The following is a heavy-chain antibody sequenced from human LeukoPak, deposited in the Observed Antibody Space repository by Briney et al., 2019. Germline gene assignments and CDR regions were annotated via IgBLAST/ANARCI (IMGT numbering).Heavy chain of an antibody. D-gene: IGHD4-17*01. J-gene: IGHJ4*02. CDR1: GFTFSNAW. V-gene: IGHV3-15*01. Sequence: GGSLRLSCAASGFTFSNAWMSWVRQAPEKGLEWVGRIKSKTDGGTTDNAAPVKGRFTISRDDSKNTLYLQMNSLKTEDTAVYYCTTTSDYGDRKRWGQGTLVTVSS. CDR2: IKSKTDGGTT. CDR3: TTTSDYGDRKR.